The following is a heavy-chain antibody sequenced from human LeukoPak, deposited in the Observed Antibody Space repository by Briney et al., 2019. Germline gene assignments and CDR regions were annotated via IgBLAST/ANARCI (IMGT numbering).Heavy chain of an antibody. CDR3: AKRGYYDSSGYYGPFDY. V-gene: IGHV3-23*01. Sequence: GGSLRLSCAGSGFTFSSYGMSWVRQAPGKGLEWVSGISGSGGSTYYADSVKGRFTISRDSSKSTLYLQMNSLRTEDTAVYYCAKRGYYDSSGYYGPFDYWGQGTLVTVSS. CDR2: ISGSGGST. CDR1: GFTFSSYG. D-gene: IGHD3-22*01. J-gene: IGHJ4*02.